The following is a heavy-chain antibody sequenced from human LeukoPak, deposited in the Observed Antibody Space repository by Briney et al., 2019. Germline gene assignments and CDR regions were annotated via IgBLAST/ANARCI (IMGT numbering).Heavy chain of an antibody. CDR1: GYTLTGYY. V-gene: IGHV1-2*02. J-gene: IGHJ4*02. Sequence: ASVKVSCKASGYTLTGYYTHWVRQAPGQGLEWMGWINPNSGGTNYAQKFQGRVTMTRDTSISTAYMELSRLRSDDTAVYYCARDRTRTGYSSGWYHDYWGQGTLVTVSS. CDR2: INPNSGGT. CDR3: ARDRTRTGYSSGWYHDY. D-gene: IGHD6-19*01.